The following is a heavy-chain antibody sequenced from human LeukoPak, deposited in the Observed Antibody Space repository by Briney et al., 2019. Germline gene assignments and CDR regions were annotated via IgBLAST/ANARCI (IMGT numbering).Heavy chain of an antibody. CDR3: ARDLYYYYYMDV. V-gene: IGHV4-39*07. Sequence: PSETLSLTCTVSGGSISSYYWSWIRQPPGKGLEWIGSIYYSGSTYYNPSLKSRVTISVDTSKNQFSLKLSSVTAADTAVYYCARDLYYYYYMDVWGKGTTVTVSS. J-gene: IGHJ6*03. CDR2: IYYSGST. CDR1: GGSISSYY.